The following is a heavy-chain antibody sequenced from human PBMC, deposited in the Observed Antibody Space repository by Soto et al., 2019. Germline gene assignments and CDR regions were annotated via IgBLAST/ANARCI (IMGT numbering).Heavy chain of an antibody. CDR3: VRYCSTTLCNGVATRTFDY. CDR1: RFTFSTYE. CDR2: ISSSGSTV. J-gene: IGHJ4*02. D-gene: IGHD2-2*01. V-gene: IGHV3-48*03. Sequence: GGSLRLSCAASRFTFSTYEMNWVRQAPGKGLEWVSYISSSGSTVYYADSVKGRFTISRDNTRNSLYLQMNSLRDEDTALYYCVRYCSTTLCNGVATRTFDYWGQGTLVTVSS.